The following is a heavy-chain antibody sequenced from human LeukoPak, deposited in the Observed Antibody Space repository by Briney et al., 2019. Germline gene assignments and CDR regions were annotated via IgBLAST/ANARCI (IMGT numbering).Heavy chain of an antibody. CDR2: ISAYNGNT. J-gene: IGHJ4*02. CDR3: ARSREQWLSFDY. D-gene: IGHD6-19*01. V-gene: IGHV1-18*01. CDR1: GYTFTSSG. Sequence: ASVKVSCKASGYTFTSSGISWVRQAPGQGLEWMGWISAYNGNTNYAQNLQGRVTMTTDTSTSTACMELRSLRSGDTAVYYCARSREQWLSFDYWGQGTLVTVSS.